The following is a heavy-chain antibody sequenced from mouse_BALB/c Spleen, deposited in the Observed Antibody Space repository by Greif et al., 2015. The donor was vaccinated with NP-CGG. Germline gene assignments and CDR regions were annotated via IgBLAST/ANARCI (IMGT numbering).Heavy chain of an antibody. CDR2: IDPSNGGT. V-gene: IGHV1S81*02. CDR3: TRYGFCAMDY. D-gene: IGHD2-10*02. J-gene: IGHJ4*01. Sequence: VQLQESGAELVKPGASVKLSCKASGYTFTNYYMYWVRQRPGQGLEWIGDIDPSNGGTNFNEKFKSKATLTVDKSSSTAYMQLSSLTSEDSAVYYCTRYGFCAMDYWGQGTSVTVSS. CDR1: GYTFTNYY.